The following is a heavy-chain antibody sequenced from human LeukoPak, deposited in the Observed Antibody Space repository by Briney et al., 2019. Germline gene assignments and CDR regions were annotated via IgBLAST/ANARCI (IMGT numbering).Heavy chain of an antibody. J-gene: IGHJ6*01. CDR1: GGTFSTYT. D-gene: IGHD2-21*01. V-gene: IGHV1-69*02. Sequence: PAASVRLSCKASGGTFSTYTINWVRQAPGQGLEWVAITISICAIANYAQTFPGRVTITADKSTSTGYMELSSLRSEDTAVYYCGRGCGGECYSEDDYYGMDVWGQGTTVTVSS. CDR2: TISICAIA. CDR3: GRGCGGECYSEDDYYGMDV.